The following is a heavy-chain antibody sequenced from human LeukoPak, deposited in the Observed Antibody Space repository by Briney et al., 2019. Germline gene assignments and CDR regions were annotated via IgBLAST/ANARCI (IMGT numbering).Heavy chain of an antibody. D-gene: IGHD2-21*02. Sequence: ASVKVSCKASGYTFTSYAMHWVRQAPGQRLEWMGWISAYNGSTNYAQKLQGRVTMTTDTSTSTAYMELRSLRSDDTAVYYCARDVSNDSFDYWGQGTLVTVSS. CDR3: ARDVSNDSFDY. CDR2: ISAYNGST. V-gene: IGHV1-18*01. CDR1: GYTFTSYA. J-gene: IGHJ4*02.